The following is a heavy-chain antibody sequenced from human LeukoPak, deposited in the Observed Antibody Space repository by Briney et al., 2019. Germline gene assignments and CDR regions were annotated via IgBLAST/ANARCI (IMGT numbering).Heavy chain of an antibody. CDR1: GGSISSSSYY. D-gene: IGHD6-13*01. CDR3: ARHASDWYSSSHAWFDP. Sequence: SETLSLTCTVSGGSISSSSYYWSWIRQPAGKGLEWIGRIYTSGSTNYNPSLKSRVTISVDTSKNQFSLKLRSVTATDTAVYYCARHASDWYSSSHAWFDPWGQGTLVTVSS. J-gene: IGHJ5*02. CDR2: IYTSGST. V-gene: IGHV4-61*02.